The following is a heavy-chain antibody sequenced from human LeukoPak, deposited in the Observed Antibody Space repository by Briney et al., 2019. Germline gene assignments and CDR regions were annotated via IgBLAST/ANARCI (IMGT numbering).Heavy chain of an antibody. CDR2: INTGTGKT. CDR1: GYTFSMNV. D-gene: IGHD1-26*01. Sequence: ASVTVSCKTSGYTFSMNVIHWMCQAPRQRLEWMGWINTGTGKTKYSQKFQGRLSITRDTSANTTSMELSSLRSEDTAVFYCARDKRSSPYYLFDYWGQGTLVTVSS. V-gene: IGHV1-3*04. J-gene: IGHJ4*02. CDR3: ARDKRSSPYYLFDY.